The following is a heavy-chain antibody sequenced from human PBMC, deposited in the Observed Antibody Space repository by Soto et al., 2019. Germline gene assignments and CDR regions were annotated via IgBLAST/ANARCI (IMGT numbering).Heavy chain of an antibody. CDR1: GFTFSDYY. CDR3: AREGSGSYAAFDY. V-gene: IGHV3-11*05. J-gene: IGHJ4*02. CDR2: ISSSSSYT. D-gene: IGHD1-26*01. Sequence: PCGSLRLSCTASGFTFSDYYMSWIRQSPGTGLEWVSYISSSSSYTNYADSVKGRFTISRDNAKNSLYLQMNSLRAEDTAVYYCAREGSGSYAAFDYWGQGTLVNVS.